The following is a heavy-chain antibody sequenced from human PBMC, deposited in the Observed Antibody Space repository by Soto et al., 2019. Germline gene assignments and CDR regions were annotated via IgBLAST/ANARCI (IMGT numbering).Heavy chain of an antibody. J-gene: IGHJ4*02. D-gene: IGHD2-15*01. CDR1: GGSVSSGSYY. V-gene: IGHV4-61*01. CDR2: IYYTGNT. Sequence: PSETLSLTCTVSGGSVSSGSYYWSWIRQPPGKGLEWIGYIYYTGNTNCNPSLKSRATVSVDTSQNQFSLKLTSVTAADTAVYYCARNPSPSFDCSRGTCFPLLSHDSWGQGTLVTVSS. CDR3: ARNPSPSFDCSRGTCFPLLSHDS.